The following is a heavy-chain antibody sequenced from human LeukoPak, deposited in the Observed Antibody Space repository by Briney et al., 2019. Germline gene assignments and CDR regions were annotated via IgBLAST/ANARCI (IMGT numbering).Heavy chain of an antibody. Sequence: GGSLRLSCAAPGFTFSSNSMNWVRQAPGKGLEWVSYISRSSDTIYYADSVKGRFTISRDNAKNSLYLQMNSLRDEDTAVYYCARDLTTMVRGLPLDYWGQGTLVTVSS. D-gene: IGHD3-10*01. V-gene: IGHV3-48*02. CDR1: GFTFSSNS. CDR3: ARDLTTMVRGLPLDY. CDR2: ISRSSDTI. J-gene: IGHJ4*02.